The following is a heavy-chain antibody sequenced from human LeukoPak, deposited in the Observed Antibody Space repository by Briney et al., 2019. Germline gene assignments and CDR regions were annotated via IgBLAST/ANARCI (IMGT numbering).Heavy chain of an antibody. CDR1: GFTFSSYS. J-gene: IGHJ4*02. CDR3: ARDTAGGGPYYFDY. Sequence: PGGSLRLSCAASGFTFSSYSMNWVRQAPGKGLEWVSSISSSSSYIYYADSVKGRFTISRDNAKNSLYLQMNSLRPEDTALYYCARDTAGGGPYYFDYWGQGTLVTVSS. D-gene: IGHD3-16*01. V-gene: IGHV3-21*04. CDR2: ISSSSSYI.